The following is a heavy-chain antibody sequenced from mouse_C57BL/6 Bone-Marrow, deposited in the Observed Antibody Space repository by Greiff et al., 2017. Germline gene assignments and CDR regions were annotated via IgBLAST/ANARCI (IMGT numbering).Heavy chain of an antibody. CDR1: GYAFTNYL. J-gene: IGHJ3*01. D-gene: IGHD4-1*01. CDR3: ARSKNWDSWFAY. CDR2: INPGSGGT. Sequence: QVQLQQSRAELVRPGTSVKVSCKASGYAFTNYLIEWVKQRPGQGLEWIGVINPGSGGTNYNEKFKGKATLTADKSSSTAYMQLSRLTSEDSAVYFCARSKNWDSWFAYWGQGTLVTVSA. V-gene: IGHV1-54*01.